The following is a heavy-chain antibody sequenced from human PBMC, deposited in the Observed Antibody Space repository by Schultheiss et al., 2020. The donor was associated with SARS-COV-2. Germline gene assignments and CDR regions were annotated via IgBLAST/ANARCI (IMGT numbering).Heavy chain of an antibody. J-gene: IGHJ4*02. D-gene: IGHD2-8*02. CDR1: GYSFTNYW. CDR3: ARQWGGTGGVLPYYFDY. Sequence: GGSLRLSCKGSGYSFTNYWIGWVRQMPGKVLEWMGIIYPGDSDTRFSPSFQGQVTISADKSISTAYLQWCSLKASDTAMYYCARQWGGTGGVLPYYFDYWGQGTLVTVSS. V-gene: IGHV5-51*01. CDR2: IYPGDSDT.